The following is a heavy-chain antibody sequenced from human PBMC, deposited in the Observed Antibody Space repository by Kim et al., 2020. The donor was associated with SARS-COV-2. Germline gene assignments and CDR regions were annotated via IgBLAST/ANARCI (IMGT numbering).Heavy chain of an antibody. V-gene: IGHV1-3*01. CDR3: ARGALWFGELLTGLDP. D-gene: IGHD3-10*01. J-gene: IGHJ5*02. CDR2: INAGNGNT. CDR1: GYTFTSYA. Sequence: ASVKVSCKASGYTFTSYAMHWVRQAPGQRLEWMGWINAGNGNTKYSQKFQGRVTITRDTSASTAYMELSSLRSEDTAVYYCARGALWFGELLTGLDPWGQGTLVTVSS.